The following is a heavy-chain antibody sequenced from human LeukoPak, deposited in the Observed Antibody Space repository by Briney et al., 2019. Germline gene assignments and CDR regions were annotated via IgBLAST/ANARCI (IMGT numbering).Heavy chain of an antibody. D-gene: IGHD3-10*01. CDR2: INHSGST. CDR1: GYSISSGYY. CDR3: AREVRGVTMVRRMDV. Sequence: SETLSLTCTVSGYSISSGYYWSWIRQPPGKGLEWIGEINHSGSTNYNPSLKSRVTISVDTSKNQFSLKLSSVTAADTAVYYCAREVRGVTMVRRMDVWGKGTTVTVSS. V-gene: IGHV4-38-2*02. J-gene: IGHJ6*04.